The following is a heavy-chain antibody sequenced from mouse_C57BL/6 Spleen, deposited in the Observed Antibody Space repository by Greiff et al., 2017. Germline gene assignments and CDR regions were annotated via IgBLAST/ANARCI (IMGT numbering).Heavy chain of an antibody. D-gene: IGHD1-1*01. V-gene: IGHV5-6*02. CDR3: ARREDYYGSSTYYFDY. J-gene: IGHJ2*01. CDR2: ISSGGSYT. Sequence: DVKLQESGGDLVKPGGSLKLSCAASGFTFSSYGMSWVRQTPDKRLEWVATISSGGSYTYYPDSVKGRFTISRDNAKNTLYLQMSSLKSEDTAMYYCARREDYYGSSTYYFDYWGQGTTLTVSS. CDR1: GFTFSSYG.